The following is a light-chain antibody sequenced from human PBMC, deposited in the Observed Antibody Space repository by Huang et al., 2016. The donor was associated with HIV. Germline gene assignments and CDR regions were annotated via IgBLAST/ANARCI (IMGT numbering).Light chain of an antibody. Sequence: DIQMTQSPSSLSASVGDRVTITCQASQDIRNYLNWYQQKPGKAPKLLIYDASNLEKGVPSRFSGSGSGTDFTFTISSLQPEDIATYYCQQYDNLPFTFGPGTKVDIK. CDR2: DAS. CDR1: QDIRNY. J-gene: IGKJ3*01. CDR3: QQYDNLPFT. V-gene: IGKV1-33*01.